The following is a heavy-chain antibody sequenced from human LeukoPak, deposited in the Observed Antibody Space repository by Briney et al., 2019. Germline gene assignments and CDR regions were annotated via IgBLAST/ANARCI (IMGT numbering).Heavy chain of an antibody. V-gene: IGHV3-21*01. Sequence: GGSLRLSCAASGFTFSSYSMNWVRQAPGKGLEWVSSISSSSSYIYYADSVKGRFTISRDNAKNSLYLQMNSLRAEDTAVYYCARDLWFGEEAVNWFDPWGQGTLVTVSS. J-gene: IGHJ5*02. CDR1: GFTFSSYS. CDR2: ISSSSSYI. D-gene: IGHD3-10*01. CDR3: ARDLWFGEEAVNWFDP.